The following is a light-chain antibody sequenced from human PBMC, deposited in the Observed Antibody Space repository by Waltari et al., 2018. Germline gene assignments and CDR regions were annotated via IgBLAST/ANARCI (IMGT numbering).Light chain of an antibody. Sequence: DIQMTQSPSSVSASVGDRVTITCRASQAISSWLAWYQQKPWKAPRLLIYAASSLQSGVPSRFSGSGFGTDFTLTISSLQPEDFATYFCQQFDTFPLTFGQGTRLEIK. CDR1: QAISSW. V-gene: IGKV1-12*01. CDR3: QQFDTFPLT. J-gene: IGKJ5*01. CDR2: AAS.